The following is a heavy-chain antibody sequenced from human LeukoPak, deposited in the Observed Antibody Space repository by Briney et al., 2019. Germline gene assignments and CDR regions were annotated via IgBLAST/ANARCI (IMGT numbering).Heavy chain of an antibody. Sequence: SETLSLTCTVSGGSISSYYWTWIRQPPGRGLEWVGYISYGGSTNYNPSLKSRVTLSVDTSTNQFSLKLSSVTAADTAVYYCARGIFGMVLNAFDLWGRGTMVTVSS. CDR3: ARGIFGMVLNAFDL. D-gene: IGHD3-3*01. CDR1: GGSISSYY. J-gene: IGHJ3*01. CDR2: ISYGGST. V-gene: IGHV4-59*01.